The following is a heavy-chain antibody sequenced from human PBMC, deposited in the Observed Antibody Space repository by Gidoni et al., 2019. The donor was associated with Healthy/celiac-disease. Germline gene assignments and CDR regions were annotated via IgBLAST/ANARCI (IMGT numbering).Heavy chain of an antibody. D-gene: IGHD3-3*01. CDR1: GFTFSSYA. J-gene: IGHJ6*02. CDR2: ISSNGGST. Sequence: EVQLVESGGGLVQPGGSLRLSCAASGFTFSSYAMHWVRQAPGKGLEYVSAISSNGGSTYYANSVKCRFTISRDNSKNTLYLQMGSLRAEDMAVYYCARDGALYYDFWSGYPQTWGGMDVWGQGTTVTVSS. V-gene: IGHV3-64*01. CDR3: ARDGALYYDFWSGYPQTWGGMDV.